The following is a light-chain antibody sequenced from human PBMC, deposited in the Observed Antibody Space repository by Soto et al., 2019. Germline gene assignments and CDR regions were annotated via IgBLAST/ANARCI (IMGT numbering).Light chain of an antibody. V-gene: IGLV2-14*02. CDR3: NSYTSNNTYV. CDR1: SSDVGSHNF. Sequence: QSVLTQPASVSGSPGQSITISCTGTSSDVGSHNFVSWYQQRPGKAPKLMIFEVTKRPSGVSNRFSGSKSGNTASLTISGLRAEDEADYYCNSYTSNNTYVFGTGTKLTVL. CDR2: EVT. J-gene: IGLJ1*01.